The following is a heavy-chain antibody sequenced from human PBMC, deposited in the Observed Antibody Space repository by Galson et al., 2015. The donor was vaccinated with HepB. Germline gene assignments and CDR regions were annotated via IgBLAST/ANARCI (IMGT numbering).Heavy chain of an antibody. J-gene: IGHJ6*02. CDR3: AREGLLTTVVPNGGPEFYYYVMDV. Sequence: SVKVSCKASGYTFTKYGITWVRQVPGQGLEWMGWISVYNGNTKYAENLRGRVTMTTDTSTTTAYLELRSLKSDGTAVYYCAREGLLTTVVPNGGPEFYYYVMDVGGQGTPATV. CDR1: GYTFTKYG. D-gene: IGHD4/OR15-4a*01. V-gene: IGHV1-18*01. CDR2: ISVYNGNT.